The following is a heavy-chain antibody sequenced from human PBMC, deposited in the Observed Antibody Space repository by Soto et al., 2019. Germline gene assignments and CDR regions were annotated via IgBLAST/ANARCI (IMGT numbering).Heavy chain of an antibody. CDR2: ISSSSSYI. J-gene: IGHJ6*02. Sequence: GGSLRLSCAASGFTFSSYSMNWVRQAPGKGLEWVSSISSSSSYIYYADSVKGRFTISRDNAKNSLYLQMNSLRAEDTAVYYCARDFWVINYATHGMDVWGQGTTVTVSS. V-gene: IGHV3-21*01. D-gene: IGHD2-21*01. CDR3: ARDFWVINYATHGMDV. CDR1: GFTFSSYS.